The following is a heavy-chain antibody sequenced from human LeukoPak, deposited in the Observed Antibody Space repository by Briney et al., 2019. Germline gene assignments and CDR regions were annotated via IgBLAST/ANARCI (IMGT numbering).Heavy chain of an antibody. Sequence: GGSLRLSCAASGFIFSDYYMTWIRQAPGKGLEWVSYITSSGSSTYYADSVKGRFTISRDNARNSLYLQMNSLRAEDTAAYYCARDGHSSSWSMGGGFDYWGQGTLVTVSS. J-gene: IGHJ4*02. V-gene: IGHV3-11*01. CDR1: GFIFSDYY. CDR2: ITSSGSST. CDR3: ARDGHSSSWSMGGGFDY. D-gene: IGHD6-13*01.